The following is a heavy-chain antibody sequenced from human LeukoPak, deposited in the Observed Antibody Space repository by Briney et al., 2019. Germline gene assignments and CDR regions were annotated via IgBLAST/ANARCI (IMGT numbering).Heavy chain of an antibody. CDR3: AKDGQYSSSSPYYFDY. J-gene: IGHJ4*02. CDR1: GFTFSSYS. Sequence: GGSPRLSCAASGFTFSSYSMNWVRQAPGKGLEWVSSISSSSSYIYYADSVKGRFTISRDNAKNSLYLQMNSLRAEDTAVYYCAKDGQYSSSSPYYFDYWGQGTLVTVSS. V-gene: IGHV3-21*04. CDR2: ISSSSSYI. D-gene: IGHD6-6*01.